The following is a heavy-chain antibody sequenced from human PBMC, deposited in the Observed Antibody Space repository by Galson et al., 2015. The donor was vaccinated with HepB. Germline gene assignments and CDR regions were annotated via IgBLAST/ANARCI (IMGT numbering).Heavy chain of an antibody. CDR2: ISYDGSNK. D-gene: IGHD2-21*02. CDR3: AKDSVSYCGGDCYTTVY. CDR1: GFTFSSYG. V-gene: IGHV3-30*18. Sequence: SLRLSCAASGFTFSSYGMHWVRQAPGKGLEWVAVISYDGSNKYYADSVKGRFTISRDNSKNTLYLQMNSLRAEDTAVYYCAKDSVSYCGGDCYTTVYWGQGTLVTVSS. J-gene: IGHJ4*02.